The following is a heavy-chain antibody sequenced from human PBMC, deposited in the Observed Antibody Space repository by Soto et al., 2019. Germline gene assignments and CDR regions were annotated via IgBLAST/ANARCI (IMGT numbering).Heavy chain of an antibody. J-gene: IGHJ6*02. Sequence: ASVKVSCKASGYTFTSYYMHWVRQAPGQGLEWMGIINPSGGSTSYAQKFQGRVTMTRDTSTSTVYMELSSLRSEDTAVYYCARARFLEWLYPYGMDVWGQGTTVTVSS. CDR2: INPSGGST. D-gene: IGHD3-3*01. CDR3: ARARFLEWLYPYGMDV. V-gene: IGHV1-46*01. CDR1: GYTFTSYY.